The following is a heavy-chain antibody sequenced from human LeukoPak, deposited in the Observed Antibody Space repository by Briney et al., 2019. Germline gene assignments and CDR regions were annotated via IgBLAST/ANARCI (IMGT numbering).Heavy chain of an antibody. CDR3: ATTQVFRRWELQGFLDY. J-gene: IGHJ4*02. CDR2: IIPIFGTA. Sequence: TVKVSCKASGGTFGSYAINWVRQAPGQGLEWMGRIIPIFGTANYAQKFQGRVTITTDESTSTAYMELSSLRSEDTAVYYCATTQVFRRWELQGFLDYWGQGTLVTVSS. V-gene: IGHV1-69*05. CDR1: GGTFGSYA. D-gene: IGHD1-26*01.